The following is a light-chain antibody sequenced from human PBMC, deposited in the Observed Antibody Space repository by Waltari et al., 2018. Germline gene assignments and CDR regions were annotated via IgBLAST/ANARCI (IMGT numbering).Light chain of an antibody. CDR2: GAS. J-gene: IGKJ1*01. Sequence: EIVLTQSPGTLSLSPGERATLSCRASQTVSSSYLAWYQQKPGQAPRLPIYGASSRATGIPDRFGGSGSGTDFTLTISRLEPEDFAVYYCQQYGSSPPRTFGQGTKVEIK. CDR1: QTVSSSY. CDR3: QQYGSSPPRT. V-gene: IGKV3-20*01.